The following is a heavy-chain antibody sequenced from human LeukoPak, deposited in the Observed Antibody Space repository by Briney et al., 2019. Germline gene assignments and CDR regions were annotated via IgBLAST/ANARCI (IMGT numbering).Heavy chain of an antibody. CDR2: IYFNGSA. CDR1: GDSISSGNYY. Sequence: SQTLSLTCSVSGDSISSGNYYWSWIRQPAGKGLEWIGRIYFNGSADYRPSLKSRVTISVDTSKNQISLKLSSVTAADTARYYCTRDWGYSSSLWGQGTLVTVSP. D-gene: IGHD6-13*01. J-gene: IGHJ4*02. V-gene: IGHV4-61*02. CDR3: TRDWGYSSSL.